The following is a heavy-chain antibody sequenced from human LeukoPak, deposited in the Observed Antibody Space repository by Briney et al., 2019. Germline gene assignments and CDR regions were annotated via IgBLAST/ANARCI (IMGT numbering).Heavy chain of an antibody. CDR1: GFTFSSYS. Sequence: GGCLRLSCAAAGFTFSSYSMCWVRQAPGKGLEWVTVISYDGSNKYYRDSAKGRFTISRDNSKNTVYLQMNSLRVEDTAVYYCARDQGRSGYYQWGQGTLVTVSS. V-gene: IGHV3-30-3*01. D-gene: IGHD3-22*01. J-gene: IGHJ4*02. CDR2: ISYDGSNK. CDR3: ARDQGRSGYYQ.